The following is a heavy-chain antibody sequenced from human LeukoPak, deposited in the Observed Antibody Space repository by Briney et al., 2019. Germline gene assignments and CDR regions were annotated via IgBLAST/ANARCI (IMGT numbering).Heavy chain of an antibody. CDR3: AGSPIGYGMDV. Sequence: PSETLSLTCAVSGGSISSSNWWGWVRQPPGKGLEWIGEIYHSGSTNYIPSLKSRITISVDKSKNQFSLKLTSVTAADTAVYYCAGSPIGYGMDVWGQGTTVTVSS. CDR1: GGSISSSNW. V-gene: IGHV4-4*02. J-gene: IGHJ6*02. CDR2: IYHSGST.